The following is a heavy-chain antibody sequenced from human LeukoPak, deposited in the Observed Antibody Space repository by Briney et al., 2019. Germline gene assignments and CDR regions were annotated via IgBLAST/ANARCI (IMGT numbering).Heavy chain of an antibody. V-gene: IGHV1-2*02. CDR2: INPNSGST. CDR3: AGELYELWLDTNWFDP. D-gene: IGHD6-19*01. Sequence: ASVKVSCKASGYTFTANYMHWVRQAPGQGLEWMGWINPNSGSTNYAQKFQGRVTMTRDTSISTAYMELSRLTSDDTAVYYCAGELYELWLDTNWFDPWGQGTLVTVSS. CDR1: GYTFTANY. J-gene: IGHJ5*02.